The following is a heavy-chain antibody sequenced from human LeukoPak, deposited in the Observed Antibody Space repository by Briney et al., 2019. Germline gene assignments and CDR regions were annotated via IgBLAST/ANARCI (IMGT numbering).Heavy chain of an antibody. D-gene: IGHD4-17*01. Sequence: GASVKVSCKASGYTFTSYGISWVRQAPGQGLEWMGWISAYNGNTNYAQKLQGRVTMTTDTSTSTAYMELRSLRSADTAVYYCARDLDNGDYQGYYYYYMDVWGKGTTVTVSS. J-gene: IGHJ6*03. CDR3: ARDLDNGDYQGYYYYYMDV. V-gene: IGHV1-18*01. CDR1: GYTFTSYG. CDR2: ISAYNGNT.